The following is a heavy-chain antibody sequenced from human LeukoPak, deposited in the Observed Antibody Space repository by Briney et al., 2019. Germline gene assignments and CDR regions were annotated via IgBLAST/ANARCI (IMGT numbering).Heavy chain of an antibody. CDR2: ISGSGVNT. CDR1: GFTFSSYA. D-gene: IGHD6-13*01. Sequence: GGSLRLSCAASGFTFSSYAMNWVRQAPGKGLEWVSVISGSGVNTYYADSVTGRFTISRDNSKNTLYLQMNSLRAEDTAVYYCAKSFGPVIAAAGTGADWGQGILVTVSS. J-gene: IGHJ4*02. CDR3: AKSFGPVIAAAGTGAD. V-gene: IGHV3-23*01.